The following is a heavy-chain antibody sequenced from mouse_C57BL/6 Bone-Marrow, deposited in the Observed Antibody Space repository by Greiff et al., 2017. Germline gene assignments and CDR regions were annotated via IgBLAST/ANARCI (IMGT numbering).Heavy chain of an antibody. J-gene: IGHJ2*01. CDR1: GYTFTSYG. CDR2: IYPGSGNT. V-gene: IGHV1-81*01. D-gene: IGHD1-1*01. CDR3: ARSTVVVPDY. Sequence: QVQLQQSGAELARPGASVKLSCKASGYTFTSYGISWVKQRTGQGLEWIGEIYPGSGNTYYNEKFKSKATLTADKSSSTAYMELRSLTSEDSAVYFCARSTVVVPDYWGQGTTLTVSS.